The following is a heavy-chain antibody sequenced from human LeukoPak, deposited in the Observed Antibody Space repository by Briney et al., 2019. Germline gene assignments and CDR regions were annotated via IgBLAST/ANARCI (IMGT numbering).Heavy chain of an antibody. J-gene: IGHJ4*02. V-gene: IGHV4-4*07. CDR2: IYTSGST. D-gene: IGHD6-19*01. CDR3: ASEEVYSSGWFDY. Sequence: SETLSLICTVSGGSISSYYWSWIRQPTGKGLEWIGRIYTSGSTNYNPSLKSRVTMSVDTSKNQFSLKLSSVTAADTAVYYCASEEVYSSGWFDYWGQGTLVTVSS. CDR1: GGSISSYY.